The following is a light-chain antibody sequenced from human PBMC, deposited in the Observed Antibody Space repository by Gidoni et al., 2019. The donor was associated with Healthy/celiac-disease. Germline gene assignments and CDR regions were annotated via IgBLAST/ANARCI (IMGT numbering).Light chain of an antibody. Sequence: EIVMTQSPATLSVSPGERATLSCRASQSVSSNLAWYQQKPGQAPRLLIYGASTRATGIPARFSGSGSGTEFTLTISGLQSEDFAVYYCQQYNNWPPWTFXXXTKVEIK. J-gene: IGKJ1*01. CDR3: QQYNNWPPWT. V-gene: IGKV3-15*01. CDR1: QSVSSN. CDR2: GAS.